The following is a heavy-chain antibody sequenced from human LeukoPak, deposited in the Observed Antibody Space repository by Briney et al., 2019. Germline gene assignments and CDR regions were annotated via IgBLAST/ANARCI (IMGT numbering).Heavy chain of an antibody. CDR3: ARVDTAMGYYYYYMDV. Sequence: SETLSLTCTVSGGSISSYYWSWIRQPPGKGLEWIGYIYYSESTNYNPSLKSRVTISVDTSKNQFSLKLSSVTAADTAVYYCARVDTAMGYYYYYMDVWGKGTTVTVSS. CDR1: GGSISSYY. J-gene: IGHJ6*03. D-gene: IGHD5-18*01. V-gene: IGHV4-59*01. CDR2: IYYSEST.